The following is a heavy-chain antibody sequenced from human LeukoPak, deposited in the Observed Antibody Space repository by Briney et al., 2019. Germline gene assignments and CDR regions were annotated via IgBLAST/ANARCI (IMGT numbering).Heavy chain of an antibody. Sequence: ASVNVSCKASGYTFTSYDINWVRQAPGQGREWMGWMNPNSGNTGYAQTFQGRVTMTRNTSISTAYMELSSLRSEDTAVYYCARGPYGGGPPHYWGQGTLVTVSS. V-gene: IGHV1-8*01. CDR1: GYTFTSYD. CDR3: ARGPYGGGPPHY. D-gene: IGHD4-23*01. CDR2: MNPNSGNT. J-gene: IGHJ4*02.